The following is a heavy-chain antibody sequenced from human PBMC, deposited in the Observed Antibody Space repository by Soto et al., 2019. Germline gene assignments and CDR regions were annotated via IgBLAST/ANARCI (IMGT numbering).Heavy chain of an antibody. CDR1: GGSISSRSYY. Sequence: SETLSLTCAVSGGSISSRSYYWGWIRQPPGKGLEWIGSMYYSGSTYYNPSLKSRVTISVDTSKNQFSLKLSSVTAADTAVYYCAKERSSGWSFDYWGQGTLVTVSS. CDR3: AKERSSGWSFDY. CDR2: MYYSGST. V-gene: IGHV4-39*07. D-gene: IGHD6-19*01. J-gene: IGHJ4*02.